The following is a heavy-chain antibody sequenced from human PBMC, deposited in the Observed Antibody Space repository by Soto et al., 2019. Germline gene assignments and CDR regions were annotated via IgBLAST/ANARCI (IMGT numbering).Heavy chain of an antibody. CDR3: AVHAASVAGASGSYYYYGMDV. Sequence: PSETLSLTCTVSGGSISSSSYYWGWIRQPPGKGLEWIGYIYYSGSPYYNPSLKSRVTISVDTSKNQFSLKLSSVTAADTAVYYCAVHAASVAGASGSYYYYGMDVWGQGTTVTVSS. CDR2: IYYSGSP. D-gene: IGHD6-19*01. J-gene: IGHJ6*02. CDR1: GGSISSSSYY. V-gene: IGHV4-39*01.